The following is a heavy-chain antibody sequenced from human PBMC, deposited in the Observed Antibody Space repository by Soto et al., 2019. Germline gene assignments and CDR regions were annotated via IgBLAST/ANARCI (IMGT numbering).Heavy chain of an antibody. J-gene: IGHJ6*03. CDR1: GGSFSGYY. CDR3: ARGPMTTVGHRLRYYYYYMDV. CDR2: INHSGST. D-gene: IGHD4-17*01. V-gene: IGHV4-34*01. Sequence: PSETLSLTCAVYGGSFSGYYWSWIRLPPGKGLEWIGEINHSGSTNYNPSLKSRVTISVDTSKNQFSLKLSSVTAADTAVYYCARGPMTTVGHRLRYYYYYMDVWGKGTTVTVSS.